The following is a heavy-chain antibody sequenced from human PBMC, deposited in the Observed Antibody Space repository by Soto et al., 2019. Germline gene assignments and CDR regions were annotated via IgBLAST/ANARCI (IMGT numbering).Heavy chain of an antibody. CDR3: AGGGYYYDTSGSDY. V-gene: IGHV3-74*01. D-gene: IGHD3-22*01. CDR2: INNDGSTT. J-gene: IGHJ4*02. Sequence: GGSLRLSCLASGFTFNMYWMHWVRQAPGKGLVWVSRINNDGSTTTYADSVKGRFTISRENAKNTVYLQMSSLRAEDTAVYFCAGGGYYYDTSGSDYWGQGTLVTVSS. CDR1: GFTFNMYW.